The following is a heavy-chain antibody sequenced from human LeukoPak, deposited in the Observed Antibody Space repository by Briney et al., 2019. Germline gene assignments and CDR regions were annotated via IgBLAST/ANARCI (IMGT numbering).Heavy chain of an antibody. J-gene: IGHJ4*02. Sequence: ASVKVSCKASGYTFTSYGITWVRQAPGQGLEWMGWINPNNGNTNYAQNFQGRVTMTRDTSTSTAYMELSSLRSDDAAVYYCARCPIAAACDYWGQGTLVTVSS. CDR1: GYTFTSYG. D-gene: IGHD6-13*01. CDR3: ARCPIAAACDY. V-gene: IGHV1-18*01. CDR2: INPNNGNT.